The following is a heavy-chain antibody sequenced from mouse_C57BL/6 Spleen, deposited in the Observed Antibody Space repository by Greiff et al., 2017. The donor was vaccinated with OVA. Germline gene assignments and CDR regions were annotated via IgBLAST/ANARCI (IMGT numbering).Heavy chain of an antibody. CDR2: INPNNGGT. CDR1: GYTFTDYN. D-gene: IGHD1-1*01. CDR3: SRYYYCISYGYFDV. Sequence: EVQLQQSGPELVKPGASVKIPCKASGYTFTDYNMDWVKQSHGKSLEWIGDINPNNGGTIYNQKFKGKATLTVEKSSSTAYMELRSLTSEDTAVYYCSRYYYCISYGYFDVWGTGTTVTVSS. V-gene: IGHV1-18*01. J-gene: IGHJ1*03.